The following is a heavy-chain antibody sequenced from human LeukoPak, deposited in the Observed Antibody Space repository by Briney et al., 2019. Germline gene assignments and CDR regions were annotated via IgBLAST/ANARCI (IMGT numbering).Heavy chain of an antibody. Sequence: SETLSLTCTVSGGSISNNSYYWGWIRQPPGKGLEWIGSIYYSGSTYHNPSLKSRVTISVDTSKNQFSLKLSSVTAADTAVYYCARLPMAMGVFDYWGQGTLVTVSS. CDR2: IYYSGST. CDR3: ARLPMAMGVFDY. CDR1: GGSISNNSYY. J-gene: IGHJ4*02. V-gene: IGHV4-39*01. D-gene: IGHD3-10*01.